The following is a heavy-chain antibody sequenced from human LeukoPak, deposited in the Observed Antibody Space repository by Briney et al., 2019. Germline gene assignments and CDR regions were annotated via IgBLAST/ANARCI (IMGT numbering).Heavy chain of an antibody. V-gene: IGHV3-48*04. J-gene: IGHJ4*02. Sequence: GGSLRLSCAASGFTFSSYSMNWVRQAPGKGLEWVSYISSSSSTIYYADSVKGRFTISRDNAKNSLYLQMNSLRAEDTAVYYCARLWQTGDGDYWGQGTLVTVSS. D-gene: IGHD7-27*01. CDR1: GFTFSSYS. CDR3: ARLWQTGDGDY. CDR2: ISSSSSTI.